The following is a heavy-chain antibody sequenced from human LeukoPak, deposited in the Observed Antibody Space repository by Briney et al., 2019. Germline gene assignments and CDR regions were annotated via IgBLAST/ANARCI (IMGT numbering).Heavy chain of an antibody. D-gene: IGHD1-7*01. V-gene: IGHV3-7*01. Sequence: GGSLRLSCAASGFTLSSYWMSWVRQAPGKGLEWVANIKQDGSEKYYVDSVKGRFTISRDNAKNSLYLQMNSLRAEDTAVYYCVRDGNLELDALDIWGQGAMVAVST. CDR3: VRDGNLELDALDI. CDR2: IKQDGSEK. J-gene: IGHJ3*02. CDR1: GFTLSSYW.